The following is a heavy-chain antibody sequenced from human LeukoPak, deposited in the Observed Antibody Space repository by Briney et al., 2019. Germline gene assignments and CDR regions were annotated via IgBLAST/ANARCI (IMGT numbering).Heavy chain of an antibody. D-gene: IGHD3-16*01. CDR1: GGSINNYY. J-gene: IGHJ4*02. CDR3: AKGPMITFGGVPFDY. Sequence: SETLSLTCTVSGGSINNYYWSWIRQPPGKGLEWIGYIYYSGSTNYNPSLKSRVTISVDTSKNQFSLKLNSVTAADTAVYYCAKGPMITFGGVPFDYWGQGTLVTVSS. CDR2: IYYSGST. V-gene: IGHV4-59*08.